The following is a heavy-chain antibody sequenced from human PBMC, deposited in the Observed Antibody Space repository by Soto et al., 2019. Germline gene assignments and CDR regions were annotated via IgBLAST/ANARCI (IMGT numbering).Heavy chain of an antibody. CDR1: GDSISRSYW. CDR3: ARTSRFDY. CDR2: IYHSGST. V-gene: IGHV4-4*02. D-gene: IGHD6-6*01. J-gene: IGHJ4*02. Sequence: SETLSLTCAVSGDSISRSYWWSWVRQLPGKGLEWIGEIYHSGSTIYNPSLQSRVTISVDTSKSQFSLKLSSVTAADTAVYYCARTSRFDYWGQGTLVTVS.